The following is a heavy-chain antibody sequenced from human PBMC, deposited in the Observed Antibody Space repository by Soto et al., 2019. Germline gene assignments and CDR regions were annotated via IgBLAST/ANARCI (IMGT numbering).Heavy chain of an antibody. Sequence: QVQLQESGPGLVKPSQTLSLTCTVSGGSISSGGYYWSWIRQHPGKGLEWLGYIYASGRTSYNPSLKSRVTISVDTSKNQFSRKGRSGEAADTAVYYCARGDDILTGYVSGLDPWGQGTLVTVSS. D-gene: IGHD3-9*01. CDR2: IYASGRT. CDR3: ARGDDILTGYVSGLDP. J-gene: IGHJ5*02. V-gene: IGHV4-31*03. CDR1: GGSISSGGYY.